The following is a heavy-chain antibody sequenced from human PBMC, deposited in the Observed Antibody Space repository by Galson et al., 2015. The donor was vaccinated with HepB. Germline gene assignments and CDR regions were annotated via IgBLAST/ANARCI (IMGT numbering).Heavy chain of an antibody. CDR1: GYSFTSYW. J-gene: IGHJ1*01. CDR3: ARPVGSGSYYNELEYFQH. CDR2: IYPGDSDT. Sequence: QSGAEVKKPGESLKISCKGSGYSFTSYWIGWVRQMPGKGLEWMGIIYPGDSDTRYSPSFQGQVTISADKSISTAYLQWSSLKASDTAMYYCARPVGSGSYYNELEYFQHWGQGTLVTVSS. D-gene: IGHD3-10*01. V-gene: IGHV5-51*01.